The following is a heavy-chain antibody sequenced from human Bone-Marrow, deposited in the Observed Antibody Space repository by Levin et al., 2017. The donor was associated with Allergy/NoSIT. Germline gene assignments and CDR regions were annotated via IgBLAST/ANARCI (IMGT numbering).Heavy chain of an antibody. D-gene: IGHD3-3*01. CDR3: AKDQLEWTMRGEFDY. CDR1: GFTFNTYA. CDR2: INVVGDRT. J-gene: IGHJ4*02. Sequence: QPGGSLRLSCSASGFTFNTYAMNWVRQAPGKGLEWVSNINVVGDRTNYADSVRGRFTISRDNSKNTLYLEMNDLRAEDTAIYYCAKDQLEWTMRGEFDYWGPGTLVIVSA. V-gene: IGHV3-23*01.